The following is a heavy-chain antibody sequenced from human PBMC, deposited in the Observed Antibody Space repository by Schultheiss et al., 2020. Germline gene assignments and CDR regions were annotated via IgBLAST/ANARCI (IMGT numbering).Heavy chain of an antibody. CDR2: IKSKTDGGTT. D-gene: IGHD4-11*01. J-gene: IGHJ6*04. V-gene: IGHV3-15*01. CDR1: GFTFSSYA. CDR3: AKDLDYNPLGMDV. Sequence: GGSLRLSCAASGFTFSSYAMSWVRQAPGKGLEWVGRIKSKTDGGTTDYAAPVKGRFTISRDDSKNTLYLQMNSLRAEDTAVYYCAKDLDYNPLGMDVWGKGTTVTVSS.